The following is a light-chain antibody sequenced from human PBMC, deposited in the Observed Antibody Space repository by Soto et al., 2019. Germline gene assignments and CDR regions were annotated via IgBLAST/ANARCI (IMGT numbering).Light chain of an antibody. CDR2: GAS. Sequence: EIVMTQSPATLSVSPGERAALSCRTSQSVSSNFAWYQQKPGQATRLLIYGASTRATGIPARFSGSGSGTEFTLTISCLRSEDFAVYYCQQYNNWPYTFGQGTKLEIK. CDR3: QQYNNWPYT. CDR1: QSVSSN. J-gene: IGKJ2*01. V-gene: IGKV3-15*01.